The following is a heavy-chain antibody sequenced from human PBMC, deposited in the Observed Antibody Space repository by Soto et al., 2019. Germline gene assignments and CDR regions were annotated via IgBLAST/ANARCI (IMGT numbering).Heavy chain of an antibody. CDR3: AVGTVYDILTGYPGFNY. CDR1: GGSISSSSYY. CDR2: IYYSGST. V-gene: IGHV4-39*01. J-gene: IGHJ4*02. Sequence: SETLSLTCTVSGGSISSSSYYWGWIRQPPGKGLEWIGSIYYSGSTYYNPSLKSRVTISVDTSKNQFSLKLSSLTAADTAVYYFAVGTVYDILTGYPGFNYWGQGTLVTVSS. D-gene: IGHD3-9*01.